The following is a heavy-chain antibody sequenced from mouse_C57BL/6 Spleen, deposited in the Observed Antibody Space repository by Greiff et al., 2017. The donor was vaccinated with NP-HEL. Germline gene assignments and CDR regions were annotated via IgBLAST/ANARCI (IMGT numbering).Heavy chain of an antibody. Sequence: QVQLQQSGPELVKPGASVKISCKASGYTFTDYYINWVKQRPGQGLEWIGWIFPGSGSTYYNEQFKGKATLTVDKSSSTAYMLLSSLTSEDSAVYFCARRATVVEGYAMDYWGQGTSVTVSS. CDR1: GYTFTDYY. V-gene: IGHV1-75*01. J-gene: IGHJ4*01. CDR2: IFPGSGST. D-gene: IGHD1-1*01. CDR3: ARRATVVEGYAMDY.